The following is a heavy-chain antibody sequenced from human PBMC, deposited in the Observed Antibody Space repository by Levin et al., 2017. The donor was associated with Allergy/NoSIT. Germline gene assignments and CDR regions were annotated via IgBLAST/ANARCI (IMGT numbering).Heavy chain of an antibody. Sequence: AGGSLRLSCAASGFTFSNYGMHWVRQAPGKGLEWVGVISYDGNNKYYADSVKGRFTISRDNSKNTLFLHMSSLRPEDTAVYFCAKQMVVDYFDSWGQGTLVTVSS. V-gene: IGHV3-30*18. D-gene: IGHD2-21*01. CDR2: ISYDGNNK. J-gene: IGHJ4*02. CDR3: AKQMVVDYFDS. CDR1: GFTFSNYG.